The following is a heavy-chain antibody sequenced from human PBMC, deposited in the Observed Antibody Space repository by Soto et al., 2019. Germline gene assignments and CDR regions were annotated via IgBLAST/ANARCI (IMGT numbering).Heavy chain of an antibody. CDR3: ARLPLGLNSDNWYPSHFDY. CDR1: GYTFTSYG. CDR2: ISAYNGNT. V-gene: IGHV1-18*04. D-gene: IGHD6-13*01. Sequence: ASVKVSCKASGYTFTSYGISWVRQAPGQGLEWMGWISAYNGNTNYAQKLQGRVTMTTDTSTSTAYMELRSLRSDDTAVYYCARLPLGLNSDNWYPSHFDYWGHGTLVTVSS. J-gene: IGHJ4*01.